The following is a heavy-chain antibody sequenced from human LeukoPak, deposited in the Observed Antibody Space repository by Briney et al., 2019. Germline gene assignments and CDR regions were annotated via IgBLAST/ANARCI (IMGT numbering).Heavy chain of an antibody. CDR1: GYTFTGYY. J-gene: IGHJ3*02. Sequence: ASVKVSCKASGYTFTGYYMHWVRQAPGQGLEWMGWINPNSGGTNYAQKFQGRVTMTRDTSISTAYMELSRLRSDDAAVYYCARVHYYDSSGYYYGAFDIWGQGTMVTVSS. D-gene: IGHD3-22*01. CDR2: INPNSGGT. V-gene: IGHV1-2*02. CDR3: ARVHYYDSSGYYYGAFDI.